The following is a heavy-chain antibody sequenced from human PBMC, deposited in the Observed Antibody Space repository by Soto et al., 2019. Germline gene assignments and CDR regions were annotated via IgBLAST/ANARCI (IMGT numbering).Heavy chain of an antibody. CDR1: GGSVSNDNFY. J-gene: IGHJ5*02. CDR3: ARGLTMGQLPSHFDH. CDR2: VHSSGIT. V-gene: IGHV4-61*01. Sequence: SETRSRTWTVSGGSVSNDNFYWTWIRQPPGKGLEWIGYVHSSGITNYNPSLKRRVTISVDTSRNQFSLRLSSVTAADTAVYYCARGLTMGQLPSHFDHWGQGTLVTVSS. D-gene: IGHD3-16*01.